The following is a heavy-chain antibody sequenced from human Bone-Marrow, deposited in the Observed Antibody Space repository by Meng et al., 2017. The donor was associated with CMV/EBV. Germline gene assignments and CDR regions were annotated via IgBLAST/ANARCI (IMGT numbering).Heavy chain of an antibody. D-gene: IGHD2-2*01. CDR3: ARGIIPAAADFHN. V-gene: IGHV4-39*07. Sequence: SETLSLTCTVSGGSISSSSYYWGWIRQPPGKSLEFIGTIYYTVNTYYNPSLKSRVTISVDTSKNQFSLKLSSVTAADTAVYYCARGIIPAAADFHNWGQGTLVTVSS. CDR2: IYYTVNT. CDR1: GGSISSSSYY. J-gene: IGHJ4*02.